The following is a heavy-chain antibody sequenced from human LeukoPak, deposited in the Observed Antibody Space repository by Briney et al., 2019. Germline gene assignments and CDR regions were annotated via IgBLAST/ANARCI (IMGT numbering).Heavy chain of an antibody. Sequence: PSETLSLTCTVSGYSISSGYYWGWIRQPPGKGLEWIGSIYHSGSTYYNPSLKSRVTISVDTSKNQFSLKLSSVTAADTAVYYCASGYSSSWSRRVAFDIWGQGTMVTVSS. CDR1: GYSISSGYY. CDR2: IYHSGST. V-gene: IGHV4-38-2*02. CDR3: ASGYSSSWSRRVAFDI. D-gene: IGHD6-13*01. J-gene: IGHJ3*02.